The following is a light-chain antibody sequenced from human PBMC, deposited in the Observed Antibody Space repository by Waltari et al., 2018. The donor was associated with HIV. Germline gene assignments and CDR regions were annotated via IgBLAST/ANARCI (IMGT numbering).Light chain of an antibody. J-gene: IGLJ2*01. CDR3: QSYDASLSGVI. CDR2: GNR. V-gene: IGLV1-40*01. CDR1: SSNIGAGFD. Sequence: QSVLTQPPSVSGAPGQRVPISCTGSSSNIGAGFDVHWYQQLPGTAPKLLICGNRSRPSGVPDRFVGAKSGTSASLAITGLQAEEEADYYCQSYDASLSGVIFGGGTELTVL.